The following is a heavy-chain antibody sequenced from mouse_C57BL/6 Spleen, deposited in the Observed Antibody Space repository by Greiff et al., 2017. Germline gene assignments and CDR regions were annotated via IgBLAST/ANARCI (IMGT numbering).Heavy chain of an antibody. CDR2: IYPSDSYT. Sequence: VQLQQSGAELVMPGASVKLSCKASGYAFTSYWLHWVKQRPGHGLEWIGEIYPSDSYTNYKQKFKGKPTLTVAKSSSTAYMQLSSRTSEDSAVYCCARRCFGTCGDMGDWGQGTSVTVSS. J-gene: IGHJ4*01. CDR1: GYAFTSYW. CDR3: ARRCFGTCGDMGD. D-gene: IGHD5-1*01. V-gene: IGHV1-69*01.